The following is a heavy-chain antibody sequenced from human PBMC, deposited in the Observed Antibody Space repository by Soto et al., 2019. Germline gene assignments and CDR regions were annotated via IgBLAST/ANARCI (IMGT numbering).Heavy chain of an antibody. J-gene: IGHJ4*01. Sequence: VESRRLSCAASGFTFRTYGMHWVRQAPGKGVEWVAVIWYDGNNKYYADSVKGRFTISRDNSNTTLYVQMTSLRAEDTAVYYCAKLSGDQLLSTFDNWGHGILVTDSS. CDR1: GFTFRTYG. D-gene: IGHD2-2*01. CDR2: IWYDGNNK. CDR3: AKLSGDQLLSTFDN. V-gene: IGHV3-33*06.